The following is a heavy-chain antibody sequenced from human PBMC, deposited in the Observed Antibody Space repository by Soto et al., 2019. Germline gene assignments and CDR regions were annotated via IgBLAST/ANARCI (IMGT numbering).Heavy chain of an antibody. CDR2: TYYRSKWYN. J-gene: IGHJ4*02. CDR1: GDSVSSNSAA. CDR3: ARDRYCSGGSCQQTYYFDY. V-gene: IGHV6-1*01. Sequence: PSQTLSLTCAISGDSVSSNSAAWKWIRQSPSRGLEWLGRTYYRSKWYNDYAVSVKSRITINPDTSKNQFSLQLNSVTPEDTAVYYCARDRYCSGGSCQQTYYFDYWGQGTLVTVSS. D-gene: IGHD2-15*01.